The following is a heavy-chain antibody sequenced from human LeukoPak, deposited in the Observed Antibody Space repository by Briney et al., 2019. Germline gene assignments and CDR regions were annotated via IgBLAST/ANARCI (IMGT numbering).Heavy chain of an antibody. D-gene: IGHD5-24*01. CDR3: VRDQFT. Sequence: GGSLRLSCAASGFTVSNNYMSWVRQAPGRLEWLSVTYSGETQYADSVKGRITISRDDSKNTLYLQMNRLRAEDTAIYYCVRDQFTWGQRTTVTVSS. J-gene: IGHJ6*02. CDR2: TYSGET. CDR1: GFTVSNNY. V-gene: IGHV3-66*01.